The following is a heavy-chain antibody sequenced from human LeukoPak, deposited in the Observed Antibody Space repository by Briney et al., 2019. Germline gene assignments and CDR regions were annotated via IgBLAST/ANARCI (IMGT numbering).Heavy chain of an antibody. CDR1: GFTFSSYS. CDR2: ISSSSSYI. D-gene: IGHD2-2*01. J-gene: IGHJ6*03. CDR3: AREGNLIPAATHRTLGPFGNYYMDV. Sequence: GGSLRLSCAASGFTFSSYSVNWVRQAPGKGLEWVSSISSSSSYIYYADSVKGRFTIPRDNAKNSLYLQMNSLRAEDTAVYYCAREGNLIPAATHRTLGPFGNYYMDVWGKGTTVTVSS. V-gene: IGHV3-21*01.